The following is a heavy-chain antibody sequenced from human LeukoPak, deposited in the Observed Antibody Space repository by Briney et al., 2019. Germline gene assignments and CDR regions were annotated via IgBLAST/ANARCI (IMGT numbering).Heavy chain of an antibody. Sequence: SETLSLTCTVSGGSISSSSYYWGWIRHPPGKGLEWIGSIYYSGSTYYNPSLKSRVTISVDTSKNQFSLKLSSVTAADTAVYYCARQRSVGATDYWGQGTLVTVSS. D-gene: IGHD1-26*01. CDR3: ARQRSVGATDY. V-gene: IGHV4-39*01. CDR1: GGSISSSSYY. CDR2: IYYSGST. J-gene: IGHJ4*02.